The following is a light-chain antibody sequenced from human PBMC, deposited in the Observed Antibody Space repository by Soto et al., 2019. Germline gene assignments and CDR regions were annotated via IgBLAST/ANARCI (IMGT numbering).Light chain of an antibody. V-gene: IGKV3-11*01. CDR2: DAS. Sequence: EIVLTQSPATLSLSPGERATLSCRASQSVSSYLAWYQQKPGQAPSLLIYDASNRATGIPARFSGSGSGTDFALTISSLEPEDFALYYWQQRSNWPLPFGGGTKVEIK. CDR1: QSVSSY. J-gene: IGKJ4*01. CDR3: QQRSNWPLP.